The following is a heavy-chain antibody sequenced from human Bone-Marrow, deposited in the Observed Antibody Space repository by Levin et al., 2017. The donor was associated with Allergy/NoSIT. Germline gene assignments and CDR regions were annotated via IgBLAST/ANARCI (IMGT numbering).Heavy chain of an antibody. CDR2: MYYKASP. V-gene: IGHV4-31*03. CDR3: ARDKGYSTSSLIDA. Sequence: SSETLSLICTVSGDSITNGPYYWSWIRLQPGKGLEWIGYMYYKASPYYNPSLKSRATVSVDTSKNHVSLSLKSVTAADTAVYFCARDKGYSTSSLIDAWGQGIQVTVSS. CDR1: GDSITNGPYY. D-gene: IGHD2/OR15-2a*01. J-gene: IGHJ5*02.